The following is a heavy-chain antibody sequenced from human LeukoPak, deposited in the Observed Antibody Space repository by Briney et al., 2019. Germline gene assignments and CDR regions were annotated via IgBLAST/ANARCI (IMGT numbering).Heavy chain of an antibody. J-gene: IGHJ6*03. CDR2: IKQDGSEK. V-gene: IGHV3-7*01. CDR1: GLTFSSYS. Sequence: GGSLRLSCAASGLTFSSYSMNWVRQAPGKGLEWVANIKQDGSEKYYVDSVKGRFTISRDSAKISLYLQMKSLRAVDTAVYYCARVVNVRYCSSTICYSYYYYMDVWGKGATVTVSS. D-gene: IGHD2-2*02. CDR3: ARVVNVRYCSSTICYSYYYYMDV.